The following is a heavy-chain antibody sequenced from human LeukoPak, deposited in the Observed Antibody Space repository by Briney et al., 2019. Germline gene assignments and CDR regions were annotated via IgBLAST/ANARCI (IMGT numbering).Heavy chain of an antibody. CDR1: GYTFNSYW. CDR2: IYPSDSDT. V-gene: IGHV5-51*03. D-gene: IGHD3-16*01. Sequence: GESLKISCKGSGYTFNSYWIGWVRQMPGKGLEWMGIIYPSDSDTRYSPSFQGQVTISADKSITTAYLQWSSLKASDTAMYYCARSGESHWYFEFWGRGTLVTVSS. J-gene: IGHJ2*01. CDR3: ARSGESHWYFEF.